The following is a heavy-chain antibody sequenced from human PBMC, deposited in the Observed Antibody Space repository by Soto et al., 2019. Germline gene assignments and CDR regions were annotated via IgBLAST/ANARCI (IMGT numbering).Heavy chain of an antibody. CDR3: AKELHRGMGV. J-gene: IGHJ6*02. CDR1: GYTFSVYH. Sequence: ASVKVSCKASGYTFSVYHMHWVRQAPGQGLEWMGWIHPNSGGTNYAQRFEGRVTMTRDTSNNTAYMELSRLTSDDTAVYYCAKELHRGMGVWGQGTTVTVSS. CDR2: IHPNSGGT. D-gene: IGHD4-4*01. V-gene: IGHV1-2*02.